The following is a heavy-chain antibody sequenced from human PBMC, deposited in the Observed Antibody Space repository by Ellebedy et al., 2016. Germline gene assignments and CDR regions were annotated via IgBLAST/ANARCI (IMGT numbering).Heavy chain of an antibody. CDR1: GGSISSSSYY. CDR2: IYYSGST. J-gene: IGHJ4*02. Sequence: SETLSLXXTVSGGSISSSSYYWGWIRQPPGKGLEWIGSIYYSGSTYYNPSLKSRVTISVDTSKNQFSLKLSSVTAADTAVYYCARGGQTYYDFWSGYHRYFDYWGQGTLATVSS. CDR3: ARGGQTYYDFWSGYHRYFDY. D-gene: IGHD3-3*01. V-gene: IGHV4-39*07.